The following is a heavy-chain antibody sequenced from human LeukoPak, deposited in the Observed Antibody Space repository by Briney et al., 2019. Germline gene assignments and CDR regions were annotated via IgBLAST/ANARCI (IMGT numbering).Heavy chain of an antibody. V-gene: IGHV4-4*07. D-gene: IGHD6-13*01. CDR3: ARESQQLDAFDI. J-gene: IGHJ3*02. CDR1: GGSISSYY. Sequence: PSETLSLTCTVSGGSISSYYWSWIRQPAGKGLEWIGRIYTSGTTHYNPSLKSRVTMSVDTSKNQFSLKLSSVTAADTAVYYCARESQQLDAFDIWGQGTMVTVSS. CDR2: IYTSGTT.